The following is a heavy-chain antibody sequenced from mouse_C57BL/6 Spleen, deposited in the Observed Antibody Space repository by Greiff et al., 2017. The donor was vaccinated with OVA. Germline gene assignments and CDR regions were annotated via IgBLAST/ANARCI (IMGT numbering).Heavy chain of an antibody. Sequence: QVQLKQSGAELVKPGASVKLSCKASGYTFTSYWMHWVKQRPGQGLEWIGMIHPNSGSTNYNEKFKSKATLTVDKSSSTAYMQLSSLTSEDSAVYYCAIPNWDVRSPYYFDYWGQGTTLTVSS. D-gene: IGHD4-1*01. CDR2: IHPNSGST. CDR1: GYTFTSYW. V-gene: IGHV1-64*01. CDR3: AIPNWDVRSPYYFDY. J-gene: IGHJ2*01.